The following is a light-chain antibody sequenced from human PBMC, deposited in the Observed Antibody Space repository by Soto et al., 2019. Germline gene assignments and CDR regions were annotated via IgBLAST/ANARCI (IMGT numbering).Light chain of an antibody. CDR3: SSYTSCSILLYV. J-gene: IGLJ1*01. V-gene: IGLV2-14*01. Sequence: QSVLTQPASVSGSPGQSITISCTGTSSDVGGYNYVSWYQQHPGKAPKLMIYDVSNRPSGVSNRFSGSKSGNTASLTISGLQAEDEADYYCSSYTSCSILLYVFGPGSMVTV. CDR2: DVS. CDR1: SSDVGGYNY.